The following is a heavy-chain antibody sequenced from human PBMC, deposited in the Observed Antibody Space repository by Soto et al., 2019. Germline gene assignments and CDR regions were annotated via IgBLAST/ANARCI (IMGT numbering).Heavy chain of an antibody. Sequence: EVQLVESGGGLVKPGGSLRLSCAATGFTLGSYSMNWVRQAPGKGLEWVSSNSSSSAYIHYADSVKGRFTISRDNAKNSLYLQMNSLRVEDTALYYCARALSGSFYWGQGTLVTVSS. J-gene: IGHJ4*02. CDR1: GFTLGSYS. CDR2: NSSSSAYI. CDR3: ARALSGSFY. D-gene: IGHD3-10*01. V-gene: IGHV3-21*01.